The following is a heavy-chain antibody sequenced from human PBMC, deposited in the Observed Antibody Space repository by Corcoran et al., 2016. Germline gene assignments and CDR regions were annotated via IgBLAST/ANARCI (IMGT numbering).Heavy chain of an antibody. CDR3: ATSRYYYGSGIPYGMDV. V-gene: IGHV1-18*01. CDR1: GYTFTSYG. CDR2: ISAYNGNT. Sequence: QVQLVQSGAEVKKPGASVKVSCKASGYTFTSYGISWVRQAPGQGLEWMGWISAYNGNTNYAQKLQGRVTMTTDTSTSTAYMELRSLRSDDTAVYYCATSRYYYGSGIPYGMDVWGQGTTVTFSS. J-gene: IGHJ6*02. D-gene: IGHD3-10*01.